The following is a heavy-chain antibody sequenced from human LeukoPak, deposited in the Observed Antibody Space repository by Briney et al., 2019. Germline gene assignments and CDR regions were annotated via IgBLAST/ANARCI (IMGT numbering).Heavy chain of an antibody. Sequence: PSRTLSLTCAISGDSVSSNSAAWNWIRQSPSRGLEWLGRTYYRSKWYNDYAVSVKSPITINPDTSKNQFSLQLNSVTPEDTAVYYCARDKSPVRGYCSGGSCYGLNYYYMDVWGKGTTVTVSS. CDR1: GDSVSSNSAA. CDR3: ARDKSPVRGYCSGGSCYGLNYYYMDV. J-gene: IGHJ6*03. V-gene: IGHV6-1*01. D-gene: IGHD2-15*01. CDR2: TYYRSKWYN.